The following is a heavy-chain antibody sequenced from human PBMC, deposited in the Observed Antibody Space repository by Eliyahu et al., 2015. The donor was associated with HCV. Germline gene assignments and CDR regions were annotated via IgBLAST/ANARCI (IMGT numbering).Heavy chain of an antibody. CDR3: ARPQYSSGWDPDAFDI. CDR1: GGSISSSSYY. CDR2: IYYSGST. J-gene: IGHJ3*02. Sequence: QLQLQESGPGLVKPSETLSLTCTVSGGSISSSSYYWGWIRQPPGKGLEWIGSIYYSGSTYYNPSLKSRVTISVDTSKNQFSLKLSSVTAADTAVYYCARPQYSSGWDPDAFDIWGQGTMVTVSS. V-gene: IGHV4-39*01. D-gene: IGHD6-19*01.